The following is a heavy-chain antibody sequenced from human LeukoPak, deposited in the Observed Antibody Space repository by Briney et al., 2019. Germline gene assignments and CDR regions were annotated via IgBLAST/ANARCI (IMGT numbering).Heavy chain of an antibody. J-gene: IGHJ4*02. V-gene: IGHV3-53*01. D-gene: IGHD3-10*01. CDR1: GFTFTSYN. CDR2: IYSGGST. Sequence: GGSLRLSCAASGFTFTSYNFHWVRQAPGKGLEWVSVIYSGGSTYYADSVKGRFTISRDNSKSTLYIQMNSLRAEDTAVYYCARAKPKNMVRGLIMRRESRYYFDYWGQGTLVTVSS. CDR3: ARAKPKNMVRGLIMRRESRYYFDY.